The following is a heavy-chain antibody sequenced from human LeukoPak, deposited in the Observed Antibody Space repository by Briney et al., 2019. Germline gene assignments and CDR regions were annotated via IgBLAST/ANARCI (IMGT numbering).Heavy chain of an antibody. V-gene: IGHV4-59*01. Sequence: PSETLSLTCTVSGNSIRGYYWSWIRQPPGKGLDWIGYVYHTGHTHYSPSLKSRVTVSLDTSRNQVSLILSTVTAADTAVYYCARHRFGHLFDYWGQGTLVFVSS. CDR2: VYHTGHT. CDR3: ARHRFGHLFDY. D-gene: IGHD3-16*01. J-gene: IGHJ4*02. CDR1: GNSIRGYY.